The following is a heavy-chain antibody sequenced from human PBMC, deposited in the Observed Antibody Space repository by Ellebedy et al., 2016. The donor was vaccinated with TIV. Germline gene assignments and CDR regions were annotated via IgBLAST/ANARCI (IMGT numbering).Heavy chain of an antibody. CDR1: GFTFSNNW. J-gene: IGHJ4*02. CDR3: SSINEGDVDK. Sequence: GESLKISXAASGFTFSNNWMHWVRQAPGKGPVWVSRINRDGSETNYADSVKGRFTTSRDNAKNTLYLQINSLRAEDTAVYYCSSINEGDVDKWGQGTLVTVSS. V-gene: IGHV3-74*01. D-gene: IGHD2-8*01. CDR2: INRDGSET.